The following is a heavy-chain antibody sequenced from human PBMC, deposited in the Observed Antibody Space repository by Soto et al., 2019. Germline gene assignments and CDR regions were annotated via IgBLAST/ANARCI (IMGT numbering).Heavy chain of an antibody. V-gene: IGHV5-51*01. CDR2: IYPGDSDT. D-gene: IGHD1-26*01. J-gene: IGHJ4*02. CDR3: ARYSGSYWHYLDF. CDR1: GYSFASHW. Sequence: PGESLKISCKGSGYSFASHWVAWVRQMPEKGLEWIGTIYPGDSDTKYSSAFRGHVTISADTSVSTAYLQWRSLDATHSAIYYCARYSGSYWHYLDFWGQGTLVTVSS.